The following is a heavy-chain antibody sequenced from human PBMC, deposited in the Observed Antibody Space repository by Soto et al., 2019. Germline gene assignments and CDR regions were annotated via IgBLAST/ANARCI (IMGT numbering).Heavy chain of an antibody. CDR1: GFTFSSYG. CDR3: ARERSSNYGFGY. Sequence: PGGSLRLSCAASGFTFSSYGMHWVRQAPGKGLEWVAVISYDGSNKYYADSVKGRFTISRDNSKNTLYLQMNSLRAEDTAVYYCARERSSNYGFGYWGQGTLVTVSS. CDR2: ISYDGSNK. D-gene: IGHD4-4*01. V-gene: IGHV3-30*19. J-gene: IGHJ4*02.